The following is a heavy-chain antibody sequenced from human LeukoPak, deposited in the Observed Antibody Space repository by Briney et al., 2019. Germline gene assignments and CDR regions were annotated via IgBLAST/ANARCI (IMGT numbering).Heavy chain of an antibody. D-gene: IGHD4-23*01. J-gene: IGHJ4*02. Sequence: GGSLRLSCAASGFTVSSNYMSCVRQAPGKGLEWVSVIYSGGSTYYADSVKGRFTISRDNSKNTLYLQMNSLRAEDTAVYYCAASTTVVTLDYWGQGTLVTVSS. CDR3: AASTTVVTLDY. CDR2: IYSGGST. CDR1: GFTVSSNY. V-gene: IGHV3-53*01.